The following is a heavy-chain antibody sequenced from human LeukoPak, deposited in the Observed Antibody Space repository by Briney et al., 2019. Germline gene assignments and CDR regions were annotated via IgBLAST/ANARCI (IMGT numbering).Heavy chain of an antibody. Sequence: ALVKVSCQASGYTFTSYDINWVRQTTGQGVEWMGWMNPNSGNTGYAQKFQGRVTMTRNTSISTAYMELSSLGSEDTAVYYCAIRHPRWGFDYWGQGTLVTVSS. J-gene: IGHJ4*02. CDR3: AIRHPRWGFDY. CDR1: GYTFTSYD. CDR2: MNPNSGNT. D-gene: IGHD5-24*01. V-gene: IGHV1-8*01.